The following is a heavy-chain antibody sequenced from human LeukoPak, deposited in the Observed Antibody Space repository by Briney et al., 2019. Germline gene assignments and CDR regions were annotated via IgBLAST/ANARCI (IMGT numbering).Heavy chain of an antibody. D-gene: IGHD6-19*01. V-gene: IGHV1-8*01. CDR2: MNPNSGNT. J-gene: IGHJ4*01. Sequence: ASVKVSCKASGYTFTSYDINWVRQATGQGLEWMGWMNPNSGNTGYAQKFQGRVTMTSNTSISTAYMELSSLRSEDTAVYYCASLWPHAVAGAVACYFWGQGTLVTVSS. CDR3: ASLWPHAVAGAVACYF. CDR1: GYTFTSYD.